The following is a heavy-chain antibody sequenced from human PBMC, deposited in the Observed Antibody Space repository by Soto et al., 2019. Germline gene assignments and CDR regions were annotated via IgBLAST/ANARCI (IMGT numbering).Heavy chain of an antibody. CDR2: ISYDGSNK. CDR1: GFTFSSYA. D-gene: IGHD3-3*01. J-gene: IGHJ6*02. V-gene: IGHV3-30-3*01. Sequence: GGSLRLSCAASGFTFSSYAMHWVRQAPGKGLEWVAVISYDGSNKYYADSVKGRFTISRDNSKNTLYLQMNSLRAEDTAVYYCARDHLYYDFWSGYYTGGHYYYGMDVWGQGTTVTVSS. CDR3: ARDHLYYDFWSGYYTGGHYYYGMDV.